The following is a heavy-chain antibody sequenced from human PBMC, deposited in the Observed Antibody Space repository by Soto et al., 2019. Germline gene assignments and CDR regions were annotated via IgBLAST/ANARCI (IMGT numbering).Heavy chain of an antibody. V-gene: IGHV5-10-1*01. CDR1: GYSFTNYW. Sequence: GESLKISCKGSGYSFTNYWITWVRQMPGKGLEWMGRIDPSGSYTNYSPSFQGHVTISADKSINTAYLQWSSLKASDTAMYYCARLTISEWYIWGQGTLVTVSS. J-gene: IGHJ4*02. CDR2: IDPSGSYT. D-gene: IGHD3-3*01. CDR3: ARLTISEWYI.